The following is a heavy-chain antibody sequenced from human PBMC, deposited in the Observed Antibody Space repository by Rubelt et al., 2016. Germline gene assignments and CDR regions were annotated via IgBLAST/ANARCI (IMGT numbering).Heavy chain of an antibody. Sequence: EVQLVESGGGLVQPGGSLRLSCVASGFSFSTSWMSWVRRAPGRGLEWVANIKEDGTSTYYLDSVKGRFTVSRDNAKNSMYLQMGNLRVEDTAVYYCARDYGEWGQGILVTGSS. V-gene: IGHV3-7*03. CDR1: GFSFSTSW. J-gene: IGHJ4*02. D-gene: IGHD4-17*01. CDR2: IKEDGTST. CDR3: ARDYGE.